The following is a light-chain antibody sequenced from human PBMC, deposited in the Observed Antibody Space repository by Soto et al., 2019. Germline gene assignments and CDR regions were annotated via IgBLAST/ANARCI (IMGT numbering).Light chain of an antibody. CDR3: QQSYSTPIT. J-gene: IGKJ5*01. CDR2: AAS. CDR1: QSISSY. Sequence: EIQMTQSPSSLSASVGDRGTISFLASQSISSYLNWYQQKPGKAPKLLIYAASSLQSGDPSRFSGSGSGTDFTLTISSLQPEDFATYYCQQSYSTPITFGQGTRLEIK. V-gene: IGKV1-39*01.